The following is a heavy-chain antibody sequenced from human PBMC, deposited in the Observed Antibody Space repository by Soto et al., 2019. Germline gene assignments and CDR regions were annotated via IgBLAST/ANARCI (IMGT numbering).Heavy chain of an antibody. CDR1: VFTFSSYE. J-gene: IGHJ5*02. CDR3: ATLMMGDP. CDR2: ISSSGSTI. D-gene: IGHD2-8*01. V-gene: IGHV3-48*03. Sequence: SLRLSCSASVFTFSSYEMNWVRQAPGKGLEWVSYISSSGSTIYYADSVKGRFTISRDNAKNSLYLQMNSLRAEDTAVYYCATLMMGDPWGQGTLVTVSS.